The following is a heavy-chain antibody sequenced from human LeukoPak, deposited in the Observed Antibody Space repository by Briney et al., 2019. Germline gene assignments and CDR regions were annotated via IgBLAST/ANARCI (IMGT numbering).Heavy chain of an antibody. CDR1: GGTFSSYA. CDR2: IIPIFGTA. V-gene: IGHV1-69*13. J-gene: IGHJ4*02. D-gene: IGHD6-13*01. CDR3: ARSIAAALGNFDY. Sequence: SVKVSCKASGGTFSSYAISWVRQAPGQGLEWMGGIIPIFGTANYAQKFQGRVTITADESTSTAYMELSSLRSEDTAVYCCARSIAAALGNFDYWGQGTLVTVSS.